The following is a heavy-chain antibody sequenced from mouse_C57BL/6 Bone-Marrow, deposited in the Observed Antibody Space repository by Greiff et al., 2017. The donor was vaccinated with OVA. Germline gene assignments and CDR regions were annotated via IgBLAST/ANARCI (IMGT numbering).Heavy chain of an antibody. CDR3: ARWLLRAMDY. D-gene: IGHD2-3*01. J-gene: IGHJ4*01. CDR2: IYPGGGYT. CDR1: GYTFTNYW. Sequence: VQLQESGAELVRPGTSVKMSCKASGYTFTNYWIGWAKQRPGHGLEWIGDIYPGGGYTNYNEKFKGKATLTADKSSSTAYMQFSSLTSEDSAIYYRARWLLRAMDYWGQGTSVTVSS. V-gene: IGHV1-63*01.